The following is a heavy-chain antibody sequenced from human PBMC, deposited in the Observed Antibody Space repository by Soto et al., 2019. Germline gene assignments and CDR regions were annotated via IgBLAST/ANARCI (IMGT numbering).Heavy chain of an antibody. CDR2: IDYSGST. D-gene: IGHD2-2*01. J-gene: IGHJ4*02. CDR3: ARSSTSAHYFDY. CDR1: GGSISSGGYY. Sequence: QVQLQESGPGLVKPSQTLSLTCTVSGGSISSGGYYWSWIRQHPGKGLEWIGYIDYSGSTYYNPSLKSRVTISVDTSKNQFSLKLSSVTAADTAVYYCARSSTSAHYFDYWGQGTLVTVSS. V-gene: IGHV4-31*03.